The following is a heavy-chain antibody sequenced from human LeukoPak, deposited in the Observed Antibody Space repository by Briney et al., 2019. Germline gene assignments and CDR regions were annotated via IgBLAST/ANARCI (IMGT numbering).Heavy chain of an antibody. CDR1: GFIFSDHY. Sequence: GGSLRLSCAVSGFIFSDHYMDWVRQAPGKGLEWVARSRIKADGYITQYAGSVQDRFTISRDESKDSLYLQMNSLKTEDTAVYYCVRGHNSFDYWGQGTLVTVFS. CDR2: SRIKADGYIT. CDR3: VRGHNSFDY. D-gene: IGHD1-1*01. J-gene: IGHJ4*02. V-gene: IGHV3-72*01.